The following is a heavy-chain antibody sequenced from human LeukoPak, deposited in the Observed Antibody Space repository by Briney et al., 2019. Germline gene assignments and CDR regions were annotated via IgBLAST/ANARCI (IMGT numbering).Heavy chain of an antibody. V-gene: IGHV4-59*11. D-gene: IGHD3-10*01. CDR3: ASRPADTTWYGVFDY. Sequence: SETLSLTCSVSGGSINSHYWSWIRQPPGKRLEWIGFIFNTGNTNYNPSLASRVTMSVDTSRAQFFLRLSPVTAADTAIYYCASRPADTTWYGVFDYWSQGTLVTVSS. J-gene: IGHJ4*02. CDR2: IFNTGNT. CDR1: GGSINSHY.